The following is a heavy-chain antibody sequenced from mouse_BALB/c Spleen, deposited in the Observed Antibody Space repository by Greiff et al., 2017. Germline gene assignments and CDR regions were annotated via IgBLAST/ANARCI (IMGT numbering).Heavy chain of an antibody. Sequence: EVKLMESGGGLVKPGGSLKLSCAASGFTFSDYYMYWVRQTPEKRLEWVATISDGGSYTYYPDSVKGRFTISRDNAKNNLYLQMSSLKSEDTAMYYCARAHTGDYWGQGTSVTVSS. CDR2: ISDGGSYT. J-gene: IGHJ4*01. CDR1: GFTFSDYY. V-gene: IGHV5-4*02. CDR3: ARAHTGDY. D-gene: IGHD5-1-1*01.